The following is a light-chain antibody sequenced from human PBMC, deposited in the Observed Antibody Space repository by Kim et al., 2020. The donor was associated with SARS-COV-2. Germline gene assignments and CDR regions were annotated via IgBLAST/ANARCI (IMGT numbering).Light chain of an antibody. CDR2: GKN. Sequence: SSELTQDPAVSVALGQTVRITCQGDSLRNYYAAWYQQKPGQAPVIVIYGKNNRPSGIPDRFSGSSSGNTASLTISGAQAEDEADYYCTSRDSSGNHWVF. CDR3: TSRDSSGNHWV. V-gene: IGLV3-19*01. J-gene: IGLJ3*02. CDR1: SLRNYY.